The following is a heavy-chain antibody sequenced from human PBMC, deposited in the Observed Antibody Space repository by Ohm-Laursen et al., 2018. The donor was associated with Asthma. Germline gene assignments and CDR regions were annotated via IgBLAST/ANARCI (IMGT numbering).Heavy chain of an antibody. D-gene: IGHD1-26*01. CDR1: GFTFCSYG. CDR3: AKEKGGSFDY. Sequence: SLRLSCTASGFTFCSYGMHWVRQAPGKGLEWVAIISYDGSNKDYADSVKGRFTISRDNSKITVYVQMNGLRAEDTAVYYCAKEKGGSFDYWGQGTLVTISS. CDR2: ISYDGSNK. V-gene: IGHV3-30*18. J-gene: IGHJ4*02.